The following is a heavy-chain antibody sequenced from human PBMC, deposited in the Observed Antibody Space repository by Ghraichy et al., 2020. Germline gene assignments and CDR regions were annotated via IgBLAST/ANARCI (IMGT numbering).Heavy chain of an antibody. Sequence: SETLSLTCTVSGGSFSSYYWSWIRQPPGKGLEWIGYIYYSGSTNYNPSLKSRVTISVDTSKNQFSLKLSSVTAADTAVYYCARQYSSSSDDAFDIWGQGTMVTVSS. D-gene: IGHD6-6*01. V-gene: IGHV4-59*08. J-gene: IGHJ3*02. CDR1: GGSFSSYY. CDR2: IYYSGST. CDR3: ARQYSSSSDDAFDI.